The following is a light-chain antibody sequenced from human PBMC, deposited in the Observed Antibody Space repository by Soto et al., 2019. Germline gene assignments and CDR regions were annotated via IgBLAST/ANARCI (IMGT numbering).Light chain of an antibody. CDR2: EAS. CDR1: NSDVGSHNF. Sequence: QSALTQPASVSGSPGQSITISCTGTNSDVGSHNFVSWYQQYPGKAPKLLIYEASKRPSGLSNRFSGSKSGNTASLTISGLQGEDEGDYYCCSLTNGATWVFGGGTKVTVL. J-gene: IGLJ3*02. V-gene: IGLV2-23*01. CDR3: CSLTNGATWV.